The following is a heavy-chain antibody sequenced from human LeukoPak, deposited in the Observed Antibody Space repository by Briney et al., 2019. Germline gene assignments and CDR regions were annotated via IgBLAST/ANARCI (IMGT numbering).Heavy chain of an antibody. CDR1: GGSISSYY. Sequence: PSETLSLTCTVSGGSISSYYWSWIRQPPGKGLEWIGYIYYSGSTNYNPSLKSRVTISVDTSKNQFSLKLSSVTAADTAVYYCARGHHDSSGYYXXFDPWGQGXXVTVSS. J-gene: IGHJ5*02. V-gene: IGHV4-59*01. CDR2: IYYSGST. CDR3: ARGHHDSSGYYXXFDP. D-gene: IGHD3-22*01.